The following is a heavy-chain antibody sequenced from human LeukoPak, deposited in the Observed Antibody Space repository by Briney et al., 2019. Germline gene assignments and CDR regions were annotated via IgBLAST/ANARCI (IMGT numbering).Heavy chain of an antibody. J-gene: IGHJ4*02. V-gene: IGHV3-23*01. Sequence: GGSLRLSCAVSGITLSNYGISWVRQAPGKGLEWVAGISDSGGNTKYADSVKGRFTISRDNPKNTLYLHMNSLRAEDTAVYFCAKRGVVIRVILVGFHKEAYYFDSWGQGALVTVSS. CDR1: GITLSNYG. CDR2: ISDSGGNT. D-gene: IGHD3-22*01. CDR3: AKRGVVIRVILVGFHKEAYYFDS.